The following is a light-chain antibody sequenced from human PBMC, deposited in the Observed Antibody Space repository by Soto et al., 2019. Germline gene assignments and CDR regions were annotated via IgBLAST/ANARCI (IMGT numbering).Light chain of an antibody. Sequence: QSVLTQPASVSGSPGQSITISCTGTSSDVGGYNYVSWYPQHPGKAPKLMIYDVSNRPSGVSNRFSGSKSGNTASLTISGLQAEDEADYYCSSYTSSSNVVFGGGTKLTV. V-gene: IGLV2-14*01. J-gene: IGLJ2*01. CDR3: SSYTSSSNVV. CDR2: DVS. CDR1: SSDVGGYNY.